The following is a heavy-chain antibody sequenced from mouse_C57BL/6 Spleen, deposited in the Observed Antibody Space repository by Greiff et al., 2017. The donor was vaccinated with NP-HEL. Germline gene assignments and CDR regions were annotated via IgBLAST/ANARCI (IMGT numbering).Heavy chain of an antibody. Sequence: EVQLQQSGPELVKPGASVKISCKASGYTFTDYYMNWVKQSHGKSLEWIGDINPNNGGTSYNQKFKGKATLTVDKSSSTAYMELRSLTSEDSAGYYCARYHYGSSYGYFDVWGTGTTVTVSS. J-gene: IGHJ1*03. V-gene: IGHV1-26*01. CDR3: ARYHYGSSYGYFDV. D-gene: IGHD1-1*01. CDR2: INPNNGGT. CDR1: GYTFTDYY.